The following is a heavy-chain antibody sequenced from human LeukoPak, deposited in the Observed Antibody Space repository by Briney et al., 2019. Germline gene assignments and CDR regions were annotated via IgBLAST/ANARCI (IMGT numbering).Heavy chain of an antibody. CDR1: GGFISSGDHY. D-gene: IGHD1-14*01. CDR2: IYYSGST. V-gene: IGHV4-30-4*01. Sequence: SETLSLTCTVSGGFISSGDHYWSWLRQPPGKGLEWIGYIYYSGSTNYNPSLKSRVTISVDTSKNQFSLKLSSVTAADTAVYYCARQGDRNFDAFDIWGQGTMVTVSS. CDR3: ARQGDRNFDAFDI. J-gene: IGHJ3*02.